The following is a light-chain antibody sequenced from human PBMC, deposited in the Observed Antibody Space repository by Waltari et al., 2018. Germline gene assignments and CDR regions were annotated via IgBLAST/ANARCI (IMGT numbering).Light chain of an antibody. J-gene: IGLJ3*02. CDR1: SSDVGSYNL. Sequence: QSALTQPASVSGSPGQSITISCTGTSSDVGSYNLVSWYQQHPGKAPKLMIYEVSKRPSGVSSRFSGSQSGNTASLTISGLQAEDEADYYCCSYAGSSTFAVFGGGTKLTVL. CDR2: EVS. V-gene: IGLV2-23*02. CDR3: CSYAGSSTFAV.